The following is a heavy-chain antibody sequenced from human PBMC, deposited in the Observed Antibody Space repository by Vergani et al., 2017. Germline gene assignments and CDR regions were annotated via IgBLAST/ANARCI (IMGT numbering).Heavy chain of an antibody. J-gene: IGHJ3*02. D-gene: IGHD5-18*01. Sequence: EVQLLESGGGLVQPGGSLRLSCAASGFTFSSYAMSWVRQAPGKGLEWVSAISGSGGSTYYADSVKGRFTISRDNSKNTRYLQMNSLRAEDTAVYYCAKSRGRGYSHVLGHDAFDIWGQGTMVTVSS. V-gene: IGHV3-23*01. CDR1: GFTFSSYA. CDR3: AKSRGRGYSHVLGHDAFDI. CDR2: ISGSGGST.